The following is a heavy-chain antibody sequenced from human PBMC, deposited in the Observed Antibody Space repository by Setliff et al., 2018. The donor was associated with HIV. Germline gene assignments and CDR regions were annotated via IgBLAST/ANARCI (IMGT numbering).Heavy chain of an antibody. CDR1: GGTFKNFA. CDR2: IIPIFSTT. J-gene: IGHJ6*03. Sequence: SVKVSCKAFGGTFKNFAFSWVRQAPGQGLEWLGGIIPIFSTTTYSQKFQDRLTITADGSADTTYMELSRLTPEDTALYFCARTRNIHYYCYMDVWGKGTTVTVSS. V-gene: IGHV1-69*13. CDR3: ARTRNIHYYCYMDV.